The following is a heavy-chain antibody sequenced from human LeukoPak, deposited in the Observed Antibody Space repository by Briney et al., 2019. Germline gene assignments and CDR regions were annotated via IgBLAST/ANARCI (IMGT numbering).Heavy chain of an antibody. CDR1: RYTLPIYD. CDR3: ARENDIAALNGFYP. J-gene: IGHJ5*02. Sequence: ATVELSRNVSRYTLPIYDIHCVPHASRRAREWGGWMNSSSGNTGYAHKGQGRVTITRTTSIGTAYMGRSRLRSEDTAVYYCARENDIAALNGFYPWGQGPLVTVSS. CDR2: MNSSSGNT. D-gene: IGHD6-6*01. V-gene: IGHV1-8*03.